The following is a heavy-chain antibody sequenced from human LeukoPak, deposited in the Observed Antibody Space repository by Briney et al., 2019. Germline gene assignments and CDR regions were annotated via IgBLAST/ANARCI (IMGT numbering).Heavy chain of an antibody. Sequence: PSETLSLTCTVSGGSISSSSYYWGWLRQPPGKGLEWIGSIYYSGSTYYNPSLKSRVTISVDTSKNQFSLKLSSVTAADTAVYYCADLSWFDPWGQGTLVTVSS. J-gene: IGHJ5*02. CDR3: ADLSWFDP. V-gene: IGHV4-39*01. CDR2: IYYSGST. CDR1: GGSISSSSYY.